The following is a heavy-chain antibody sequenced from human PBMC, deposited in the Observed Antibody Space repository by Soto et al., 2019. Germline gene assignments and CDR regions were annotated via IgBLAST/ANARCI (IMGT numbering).Heavy chain of an antibody. J-gene: IGHJ4*02. CDR2: ISSSSSTI. CDR1: GFTFSSYS. V-gene: IGHV3-48*01. CDR3: ARDSVSREGYCSGGSCYSLRSSDY. D-gene: IGHD2-15*01. Sequence: GGSLRLSCAASGFTFSSYSMNWVRQAPGKGLEWVSYISSSSSTIYYADSVKGRFTISRDNAKNSLYLQMNSLRAEDTAVYYCARDSVSREGYCSGGSCYSLRSSDYWGQGTLVTVSS.